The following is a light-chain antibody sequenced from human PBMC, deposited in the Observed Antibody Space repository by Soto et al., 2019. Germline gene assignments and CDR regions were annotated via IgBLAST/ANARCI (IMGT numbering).Light chain of an antibody. Sequence: QSVLTQPASVSGSPGQSITISCTGTSSDVGGYNYVSWYQQHPGKAPKFLIYEVSNRPSGVSNRFSGSKSGNTASLTISGLQAEEEADYYCSSYTSSSTYVFGTGTKVTV. V-gene: IGLV2-14*01. J-gene: IGLJ1*01. CDR2: EVS. CDR1: SSDVGGYNY. CDR3: SSYTSSSTYV.